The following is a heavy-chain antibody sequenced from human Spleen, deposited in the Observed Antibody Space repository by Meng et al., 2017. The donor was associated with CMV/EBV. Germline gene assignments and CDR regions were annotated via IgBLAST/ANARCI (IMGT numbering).Heavy chain of an antibody. D-gene: IGHD2-2*01. CDR1: GFTFSSYA. Sequence: GESLKISCAASGFTFSSYAMHWVRQAPGKGPEWVSFISSSSDYIYYTDSVKGRFTISRDNAKNSLYLQMNSLRAEDTAVYYCATSAGGYCSSTSCWGGSFDYWGQGTLVTVSS. J-gene: IGHJ4*02. V-gene: IGHV3-21*01. CDR3: ATSAGGYCSSTSCWGGSFDY. CDR2: ISSSSDYI.